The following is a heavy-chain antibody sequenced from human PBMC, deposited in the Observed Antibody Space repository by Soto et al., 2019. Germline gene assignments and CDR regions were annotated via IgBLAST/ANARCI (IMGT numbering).Heavy chain of an antibody. D-gene: IGHD6-19*01. V-gene: IGHV1-3*01. J-gene: IGHJ4*02. CDR3: ARAVAVPADFDY. Sequence: ASVKVSCKASGYTFTGYAMHWVRQAPGQRLEWMGWINAGNGNTKYSQKFQGRVTITRDTSASTAYMELSSLRSEDSAVYYCARAVAVPADFDYWGQGTLVTVSS. CDR1: GYTFTGYA. CDR2: INAGNGNT.